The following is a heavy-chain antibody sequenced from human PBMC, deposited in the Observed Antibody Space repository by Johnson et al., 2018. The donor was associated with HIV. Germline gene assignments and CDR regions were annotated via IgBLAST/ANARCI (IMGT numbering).Heavy chain of an antibody. CDR3: ANLEDNRTDAFDI. D-gene: IGHD2-15*01. J-gene: IGHJ3*02. V-gene: IGHV3-30*18. Sequence: QVQLVESGGGVVQPGRSLRLSCVASGFTFSSYGMNWVRQAPGKGLEWVAVISYDGSDKYFADSVKGRLTISRDNSKNTLYLQMNSLRAEDTAVYYCANLEDNRTDAFDIWGQGTLVTVSS. CDR1: GFTFSSYG. CDR2: ISYDGSDK.